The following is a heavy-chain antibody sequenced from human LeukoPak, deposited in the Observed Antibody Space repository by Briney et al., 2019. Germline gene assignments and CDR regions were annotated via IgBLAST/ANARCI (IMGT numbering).Heavy chain of an antibody. CDR1: GGSINSYY. D-gene: IGHD4-11*01. CDR2: IYHSGTT. J-gene: IGHJ6*03. CDR3: ARVAYSTPGYYYMDV. V-gene: IGHV4-59*01. Sequence: PSETLSLTCTVSGGSINSYYWSWIRQPPGKGLEWIGYIYHSGTTIYNPSLKSRVTISVDTSKSQFSLKLSFVTTADTALYYCARVAYSTPGYYYMDVWGKGTTVTV.